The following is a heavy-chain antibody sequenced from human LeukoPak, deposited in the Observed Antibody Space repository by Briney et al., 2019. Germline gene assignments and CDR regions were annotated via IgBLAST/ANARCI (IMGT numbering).Heavy chain of an antibody. CDR1: GFTFSSYG. J-gene: IGHJ4*02. Sequence: GGSLRLSCAASGFTFSSYGMHWVRQAPGKGLEWVSVISYDGSNKYYADSVKGRFTISRDNSKNTLYLQMNSLRAEDTAVYYCAKGAYDFWSGYSPFDYWGQGTLVTVSS. V-gene: IGHV3-30*18. CDR2: ISYDGSNK. D-gene: IGHD3-3*01. CDR3: AKGAYDFWSGYSPFDY.